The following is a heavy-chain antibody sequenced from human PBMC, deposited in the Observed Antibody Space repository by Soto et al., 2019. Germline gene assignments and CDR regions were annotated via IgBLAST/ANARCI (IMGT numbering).Heavy chain of an antibody. V-gene: IGHV4-59*08. CDR1: GASISGYH. CDR3: ARRYGYSFDY. Sequence: PSETLSLTCTVSGASISGYHWSWIRQPPGKGLECLGYIYYSGSTNYNPSLKSRVTISVDTSKNQFSLKLSSVTAADTAVYYCARRYGYSFDYWGQGTLVTVSS. J-gene: IGHJ4*02. D-gene: IGHD1-1*01. CDR2: IYYSGST.